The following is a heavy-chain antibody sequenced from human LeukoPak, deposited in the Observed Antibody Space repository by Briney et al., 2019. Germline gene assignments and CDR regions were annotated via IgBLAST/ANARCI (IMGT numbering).Heavy chain of an antibody. D-gene: IGHD3-22*01. J-gene: IGHJ1*01. CDR3: ARAPSEIGGYYPEYFRH. CDR1: GFTFSDYA. V-gene: IGHV3-74*01. Sequence: GGSLRLSCAASGFTFSDYAMSWVRQAPGKGLVWVSRIKSDGSTNYADSVKGRFTTSRDNAKNTVSLQMNSLRAEDTGVYYCARAPSEIGGYYPEYFRHWGQGTLVTVSS. CDR2: IKSDGST.